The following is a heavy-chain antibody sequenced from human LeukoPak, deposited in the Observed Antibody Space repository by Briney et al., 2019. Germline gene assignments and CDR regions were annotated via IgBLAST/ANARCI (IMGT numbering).Heavy chain of an antibody. D-gene: IGHD5-12*01. CDR1: GGSISSSSYY. CDR2: IYYSGST. V-gene: IGHV4-39*01. Sequence: SETLSLTCTVSGGSISSSSYYWGWIRQPPGKGLEWIGSIYYSGSTYYNPSLKSRVTISVDTSKNQFSLELSSVTAADTAVYYCARQPERAYSGYDGWGGYGDYFDYWGQGTLVTVSS. J-gene: IGHJ4*02. CDR3: ARQPERAYSGYDGWGGYGDYFDY.